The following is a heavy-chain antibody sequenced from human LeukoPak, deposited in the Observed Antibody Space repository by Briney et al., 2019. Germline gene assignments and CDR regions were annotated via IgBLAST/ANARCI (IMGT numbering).Heavy chain of an antibody. CDR3: AREPYYNYYMDV. Sequence: ASVNVSCKASGYSFTGYYTHWVRQAPGQGLEWMAMINPSGGRTTYAQKFQGRVIVTRDMSTSTVYVELSSLRSEDTAVYFCAREPYYNYYMDVWGKGTTVTVSS. V-gene: IGHV1-46*01. J-gene: IGHJ6*03. CDR2: INPSGGRT. CDR1: GYSFTGYY.